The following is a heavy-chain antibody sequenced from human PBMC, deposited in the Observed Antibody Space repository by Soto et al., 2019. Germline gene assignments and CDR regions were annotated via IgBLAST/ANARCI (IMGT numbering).Heavy chain of an antibody. CDR3: ARKIEMSGHDVFDV. CDR1: GYSISSSQW. V-gene: IGHV4-28*01. Sequence: SETLSLTCAVSGYSISSSQWWVWIRQPPGKGLEWIGYIYYSGTTYYNPSFMSRVTMSIDTTKNQLSLRLSSVTAVDTAVYYCARKIEMSGHDVFDVWGQGAMVTVSS. CDR2: IYYSGTT. J-gene: IGHJ3*01. D-gene: IGHD7-27*01.